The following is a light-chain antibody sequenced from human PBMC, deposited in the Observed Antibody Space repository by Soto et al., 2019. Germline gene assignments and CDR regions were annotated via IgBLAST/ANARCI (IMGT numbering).Light chain of an antibody. CDR1: QSISRN. Sequence: DIQMTQSPSSLSASVGDRVTITCRASQSISRNLNWYQHKPGKAPKLLIYAASSLQNGVPSRFSGSGSGTDFTLSISSLQPEDFATYYCQQSYTTVSITFGQGTRREIK. J-gene: IGKJ5*01. V-gene: IGKV1-39*01. CDR2: AAS. CDR3: QQSYTTVSIT.